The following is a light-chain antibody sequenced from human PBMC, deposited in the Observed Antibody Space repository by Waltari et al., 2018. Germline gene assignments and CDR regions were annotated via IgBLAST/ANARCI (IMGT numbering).Light chain of an antibody. V-gene: IGLV1-44*01. CDR1: SANTGSHT. Sequence: QSVLTQQPSASGTPGQRVTISCSGGSANTGSHTVFWYKQLPGSAPKLLIYANTKRPSGVPDRFSASKSGSSASLAITGLQSEDEADYYCAAWDDSLSGLNWLFGGGTKLTVL. CDR3: AAWDDSLSGLNWL. CDR2: ANT. J-gene: IGLJ3*02.